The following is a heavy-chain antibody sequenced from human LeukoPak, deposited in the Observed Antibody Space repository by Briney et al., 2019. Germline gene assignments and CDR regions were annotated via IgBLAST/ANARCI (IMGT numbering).Heavy chain of an antibody. D-gene: IGHD6-19*01. V-gene: IGHV4-34*01. Sequence: PSETLSLTCAVYGGSFSGYYWSWLRQPPGKGLEWIGEINHSGSTNYNPSLKSRVTISVDTSKNQFSLKLSSVTAADTAVYYCASRSGWTHTHWYFDLWGRGTLVTVSS. CDR3: ASRSGWTHTHWYFDL. CDR1: GGSFSGYY. CDR2: INHSGST. J-gene: IGHJ2*01.